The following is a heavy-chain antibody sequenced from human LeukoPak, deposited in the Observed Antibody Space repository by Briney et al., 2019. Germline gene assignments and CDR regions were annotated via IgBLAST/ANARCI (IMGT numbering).Heavy chain of an antibody. CDR1: GGTFSSYA. CDR2: IIPIFGTA. CDR3: ARAAVAYCGGDCYMDV. Sequence: ASVKVSCKASGGTFSSYAISWVRQAPGQGLEWMGGIIPIFGTANYAQKFQGRVTITTDESTSTAYMELSSLRSEDTAVYYCARAAVAYCGGDCYMDVWGKGTTVTVSS. D-gene: IGHD2-21*01. J-gene: IGHJ6*03. V-gene: IGHV1-69*05.